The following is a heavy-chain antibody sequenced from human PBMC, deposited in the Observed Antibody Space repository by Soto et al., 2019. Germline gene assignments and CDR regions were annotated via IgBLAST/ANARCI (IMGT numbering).Heavy chain of an antibody. D-gene: IGHD3-3*01. V-gene: IGHV6-1*01. CDR1: GDSVSSNSAA. CDR3: ARGYDFGSGYQGGYFDY. J-gene: IGHJ4*02. Sequence: SQTLSLTCAISGDSVSSNSAAWNWIRQSPSRGLEWLGRAYYRSKWYNDYAVSVKSRITINPDTSKNQFSLQLKSVTPEDTAVYYCARGYDFGSGYQGGYFDYWGQGTLVTVSS. CDR2: AYYRSKWYN.